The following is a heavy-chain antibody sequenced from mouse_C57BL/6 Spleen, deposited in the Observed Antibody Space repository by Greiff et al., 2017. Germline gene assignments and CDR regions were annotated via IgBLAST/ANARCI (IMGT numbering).Heavy chain of an antibody. D-gene: IGHD2-4*01. V-gene: IGHV1-39*01. CDR1: GYSFTDYN. CDR2: INPNYGTT. J-gene: IGHJ4*01. Sequence: LVEPGASVKISCKASGYSFTDYNMNWVKQSNGKSLEWIGVINPNYGTTSYNQKFKGKATLTVDQSSSTAYMQLNSLTSEDSAVYYCARRGYDYPYYAMDYWGQGTSVTVSS. CDR3: ARRGYDYPYYAMDY.